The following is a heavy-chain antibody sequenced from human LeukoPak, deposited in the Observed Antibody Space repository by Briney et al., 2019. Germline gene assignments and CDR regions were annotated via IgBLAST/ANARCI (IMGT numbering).Heavy chain of an antibody. CDR2: IYTNENT. J-gene: IGHJ4*02. Sequence: SETLSLTCTVSGGSISGYYWSWIRQPPGKGLQWIGYIYTNENTKYIPSLQSRVTISVDTSKNQFSLKLTSVTAADTAVYYCVRQAYYSESGSWTGFDYWGQGTLVPVSS. V-gene: IGHV4-4*09. D-gene: IGHD3-10*01. CDR3: VRQAYYSESGSWTGFDY. CDR1: GGSISGYY.